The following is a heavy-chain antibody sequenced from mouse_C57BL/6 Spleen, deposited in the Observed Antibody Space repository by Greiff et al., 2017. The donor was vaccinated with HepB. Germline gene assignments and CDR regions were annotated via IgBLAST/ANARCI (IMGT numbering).Heavy chain of an antibody. CDR2: IDPNSGGT. J-gene: IGHJ4*01. CDR1: GYTFTSYW. D-gene: IGHD1-1*01. V-gene: IGHV1-72*01. Sequence: QVQLQQPGAELVKPGASVKLSCKASGYTFTSYWMHGVKRRPGRGLEWIGRIDPNSGGTKYNEKFKSKATLTVDKPSSSAYMQLSSLTSEDSAVYYCASVYGSSYDYAMDYWGQGTSVTVSS. CDR3: ASVYGSSYDYAMDY.